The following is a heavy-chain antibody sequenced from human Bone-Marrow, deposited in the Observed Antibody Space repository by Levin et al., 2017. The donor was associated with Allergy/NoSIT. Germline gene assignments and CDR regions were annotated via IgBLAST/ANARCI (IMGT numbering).Heavy chain of an antibody. D-gene: IGHD4-11*01. CDR1: GFNVDLNY. J-gene: IGHJ4*01. CDR3: ARGRYSEPPGDFDY. Sequence: GGSLRLSCEVSGFNVDLNYIAWVRQAPGKGLQWVSVVYSGDHTLYAHSVRGRFSISRDSSKNTVYLQMNRLSFDDTAIYYCARGRYSEPPGDFDYWGHGTLVTVSS. V-gene: IGHV3-53*01. CDR2: VYSGDHT.